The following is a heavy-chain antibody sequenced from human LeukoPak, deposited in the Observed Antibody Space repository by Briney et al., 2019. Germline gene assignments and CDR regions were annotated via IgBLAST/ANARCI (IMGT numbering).Heavy chain of an antibody. V-gene: IGHV4-34*01. CDR2: INHSGST. Sequence: LRLSCAASGFTFSDYYMSWIRQPPGKGLEWIGEINHSGSTNYNPSLKSRVTISVDTSKNQFSLKLSSVTAADTAVYYCARGDCSGGSCYIEYFQHWGQGTLVTVSS. D-gene: IGHD2-15*01. CDR3: ARGDCSGGSCYIEYFQH. CDR1: GFTFSDYY. J-gene: IGHJ1*01.